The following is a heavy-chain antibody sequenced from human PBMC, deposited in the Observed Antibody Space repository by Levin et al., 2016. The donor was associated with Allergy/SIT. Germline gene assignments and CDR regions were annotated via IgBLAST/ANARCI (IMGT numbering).Heavy chain of an antibody. D-gene: IGHD1-1*01. CDR2: ISSSGSTI. CDR1: GFTFSSYE. J-gene: IGHJ6*02. CDR3: ARSYYDWNAQAGTYYYYGMDV. Sequence: GESLKISCAASGFTFSSYEMSWVRQAPGKGLEWVSYISSSGSTIYYADSVKGRFTISRDNAKNSLYLQMNSLRAEDTAVYYCARSYYDWNAQAGTYYYYGMDVWGQGTTVTVSS. V-gene: IGHV3-48*03.